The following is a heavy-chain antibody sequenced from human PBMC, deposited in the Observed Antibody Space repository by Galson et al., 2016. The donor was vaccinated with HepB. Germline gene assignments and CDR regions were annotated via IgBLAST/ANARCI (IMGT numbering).Heavy chain of an antibody. V-gene: IGHV3-23*01. D-gene: IGHD3-3*01. Sequence: SLRLSCAASGFTFSSHVMSWVRQAPGKGLEWVSAMSGSADRTSYAVSVEGRFTISRDNSRNTLYLEMHSLRAEDTALYYCAKNDFWCGYPPYFYYGMDVWGQGTPVTVSS. J-gene: IGHJ6*02. CDR2: MSGSADRT. CDR1: GFTFSSHV. CDR3: AKNDFWCGYPPYFYYGMDV.